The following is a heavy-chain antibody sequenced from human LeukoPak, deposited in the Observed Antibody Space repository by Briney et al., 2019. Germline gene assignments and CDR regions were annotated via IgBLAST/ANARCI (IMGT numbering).Heavy chain of an antibody. Sequence: SVKVSCKASGGTFSSYAISWVRQAPGQGLEWMGGIIPIFGTANYAQKFQGRVTITTDESTSTAYMELSSLRSDDTAVYYCARGSDDFWSGYSPSYWGQGTLVTVSS. V-gene: IGHV1-69*05. CDR1: GGTFSSYA. CDR2: IIPIFGTA. J-gene: IGHJ4*02. D-gene: IGHD3-3*01. CDR3: ARGSDDFWSGYSPSY.